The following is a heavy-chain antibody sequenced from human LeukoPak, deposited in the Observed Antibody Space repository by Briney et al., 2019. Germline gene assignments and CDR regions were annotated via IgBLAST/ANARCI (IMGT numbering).Heavy chain of an antibody. V-gene: IGHV3-30*03. CDR1: GFTFSSYG. CDR2: ISYDGSNK. J-gene: IGHJ6*04. CDR3: AREYDDTLYGMDV. D-gene: IGHD1-1*01. Sequence: GGSLRLSCAASGFTFSSYGMHWVRQAPGKGLEWVAVISYDGSNKYYADSVKGRFTISRDNSKNTLYLQMNSLRAEDTAVYYCAREYDDTLYGMDVWGKGTTVTVSS.